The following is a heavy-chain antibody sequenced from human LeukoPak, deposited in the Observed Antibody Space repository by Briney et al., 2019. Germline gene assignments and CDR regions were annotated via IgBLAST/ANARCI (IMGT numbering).Heavy chain of an antibody. Sequence: SETLSLTCAVYGGSFSGYYWSWIRQPPGKGLEWIGEINHSGSTNYNPSLKSRATISVDTSKNQFSLKLSSVTAADTAVYYCARGSSATPFDYWGQGTLVTVSS. D-gene: IGHD6-13*01. CDR3: ARGSSATPFDY. CDR2: INHSGST. CDR1: GGSFSGYY. J-gene: IGHJ4*02. V-gene: IGHV4-34*01.